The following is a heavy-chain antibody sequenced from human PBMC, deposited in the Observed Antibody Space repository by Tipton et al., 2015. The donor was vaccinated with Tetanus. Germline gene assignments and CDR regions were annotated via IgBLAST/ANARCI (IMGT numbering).Heavy chain of an antibody. CDR1: RGPISSYY. V-gene: IGHV4-4*07. Sequence: GLVKPSETLSLTCTVSRGPISSYYWSWIRQPAGKGLEWVGHISNGNTDYSTSLKSRVTLSVDLSKNQFSLQLRAVTAADTAVYYCARDRSPAYYSDYSGYVWAFDVWGQGTMVSVSS. D-gene: IGHD3-22*01. CDR3: ARDRSPAYYSDYSGYVWAFDV. J-gene: IGHJ3*01. CDR2: ISNGNT.